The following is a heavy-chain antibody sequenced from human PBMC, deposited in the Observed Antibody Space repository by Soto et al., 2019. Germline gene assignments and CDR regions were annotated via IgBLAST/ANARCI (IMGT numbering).Heavy chain of an antibody. CDR3: AREVALGATMGLVGGFDY. V-gene: IGHV1-69*01. Sequence: SVKLSCKAAGGTFSSYAISWVRQAPGQGLEWMGGIIPIFGTANYAQKFQGRVTITADESTSTAYMELSSLRSEDTAVYYCAREVALGATMGLVGGFDYWGQGTLVTVS. D-gene: IGHD1-26*01. CDR1: GGTFSSYA. J-gene: IGHJ4*02. CDR2: IIPIFGTA.